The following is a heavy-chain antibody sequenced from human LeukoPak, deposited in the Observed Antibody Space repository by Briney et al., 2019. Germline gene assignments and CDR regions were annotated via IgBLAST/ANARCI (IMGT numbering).Heavy chain of an antibody. CDR3: AKKDGGRGEGTFDY. J-gene: IGHJ4*02. D-gene: IGHD3-10*01. Sequence: GGSLRLSCAASGFTFSSYSMNWVRQAPGKGLEWVSSISSSSSYIYYADSVKGRFTISRDNAKNSLYLQMNSLRAEDTAVYYCAKKDGGRGEGTFDYWGQGTLVTVSS. CDR1: GFTFSSYS. V-gene: IGHV3-21*01. CDR2: ISSSSSYI.